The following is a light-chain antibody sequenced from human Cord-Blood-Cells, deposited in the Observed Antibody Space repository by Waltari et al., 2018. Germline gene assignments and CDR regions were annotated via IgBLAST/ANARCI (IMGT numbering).Light chain of an antibody. V-gene: IGLV2-11*01. CDR1: SSDVGGYNY. CDR3: CSYAGSYTVV. J-gene: IGLJ2*01. Sequence: QSALTQSRSVSGSPGQSVTISCTGTSSDVGGYNYVSWYQQHPGKAPKLMIYDVSKRPSGVPDRFSGSKAGNTASLTISGPQAEDEADYYCCSYAGSYTVVFGGGTKLTVL. CDR2: DVS.